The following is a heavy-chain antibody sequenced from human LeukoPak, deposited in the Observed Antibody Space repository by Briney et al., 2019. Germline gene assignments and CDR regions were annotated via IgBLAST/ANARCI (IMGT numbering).Heavy chain of an antibody. Sequence: PGGSLRLSCAASGFTFSGYEMNWVRQAPGKGLEWVSYISSSASSIYYADSVKGRFTISRDNANNSLYLQMNSLRAEDTAVYYCARGDFWSGLNYWGQGTLVTVSS. J-gene: IGHJ4*02. CDR3: ARGDFWSGLNY. CDR2: ISSSASSI. V-gene: IGHV3-48*03. D-gene: IGHD3-3*01. CDR1: GFTFSGYE.